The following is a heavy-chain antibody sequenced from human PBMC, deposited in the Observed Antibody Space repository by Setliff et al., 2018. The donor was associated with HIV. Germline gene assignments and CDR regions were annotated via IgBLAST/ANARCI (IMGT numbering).Heavy chain of an antibody. CDR1: GYAFTSYH. J-gene: IGHJ3*01. CDR2: IISILGTP. Sequence: AASVKVSCKTSGYAFTSYHIHWVRQAPGQGLEWMGRIISILGTPNYSHKFQGRVTITADKSTTTTYMELSSLRSDDTAIYYCARDFHVLGYCSADSCPYDASDVWGQGTMVTVSS. CDR3: ARDFHVLGYCSADSCPYDASDV. D-gene: IGHD2-15*01. V-gene: IGHV1-69*08.